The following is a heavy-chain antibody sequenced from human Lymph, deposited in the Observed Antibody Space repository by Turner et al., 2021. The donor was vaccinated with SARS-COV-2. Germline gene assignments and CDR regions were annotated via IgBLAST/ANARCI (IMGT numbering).Heavy chain of an antibody. CDR1: GGSVTSSSYY. CDR3: ARQGWLRGYFDY. V-gene: IGHV4-39*01. D-gene: IGHD5-18*01. CDR2: TYSSGST. J-gene: IGHJ4*02. Sequence: QVHLQESGPGLVKPSETLSLTCTVSGGSVTSSSYYLGWIRQPPGKGLEWIGNTYSSGSTYYNPSLKSRVTISVDTSKNQFSLKLSSVTAADTAVYYCARQGWLRGYFDYWSQGTLVTVSS.